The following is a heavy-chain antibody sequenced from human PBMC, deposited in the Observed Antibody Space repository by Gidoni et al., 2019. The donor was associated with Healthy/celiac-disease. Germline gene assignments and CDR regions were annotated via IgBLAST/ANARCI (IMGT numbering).Heavy chain of an antibody. Sequence: QVQLVESGGGVVQPGRSLRPSCAASGFTFSSYGMHWVRQAPGKGLEWVAVIWYDGSNKYYADSVKGRFTISRDNSKNTLYLQMNSLRAEDTAVYYCARSQSDGSIAARVLYYFDYWGQGTLVTVSS. CDR3: ARSQSDGSIAARVLYYFDY. CDR2: IWYDGSNK. V-gene: IGHV3-33*01. J-gene: IGHJ4*02. CDR1: GFTFSSYG. D-gene: IGHD6-6*01.